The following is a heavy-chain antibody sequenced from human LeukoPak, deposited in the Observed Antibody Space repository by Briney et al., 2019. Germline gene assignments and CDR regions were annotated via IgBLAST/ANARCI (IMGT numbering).Heavy chain of an antibody. D-gene: IGHD1-26*01. CDR2: INPSSGTT. CDR1: GYTFTYYY. CDR3: AREDWELLPLDY. Sequence: GASVKVSCKASGYTFTYYYMHWVRQAPGQGLEWMGIINPSSGTTTYAQKFQGRVTMTRDTSISTAYMELSRLRSDDTAVYYCAREDWELLPLDYWGQGTLVTVSS. J-gene: IGHJ4*02. V-gene: IGHV1-2*02.